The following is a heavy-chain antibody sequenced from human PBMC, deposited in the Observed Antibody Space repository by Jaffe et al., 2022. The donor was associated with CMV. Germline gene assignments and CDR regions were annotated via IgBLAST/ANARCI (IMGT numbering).Heavy chain of an antibody. V-gene: IGHV1-18*01. CDR3: ARDTLVRGVMSGMDV. CDR1: GYIFTSYG. Sequence: QVQLVQSGAEVKKPGASVKVSCKASGYIFTSYGISWVRQAPGQGLDWMGWISAYNGNTNSAQKFQDRITMTTDTSTSTAYMELRSLRSDDTAVYYCARDTLVRGVMSGMDVWGQGTTVTVSS. CDR2: ISAYNGNT. D-gene: IGHD3-10*01. J-gene: IGHJ6*02.